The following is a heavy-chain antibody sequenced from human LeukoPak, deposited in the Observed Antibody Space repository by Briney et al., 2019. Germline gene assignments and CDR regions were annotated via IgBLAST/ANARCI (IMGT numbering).Heavy chain of an antibody. Sequence: GGTLRLSCAASGFTFSSYGMSWVRQAPGKGLQWVSVIIGSGSSTYYADSVKGRFTISRDNSKNTLYLQMNSLRAEDTAVYYCARDYSSSGWYLDYWGQGTLVTVSS. J-gene: IGHJ4*02. CDR2: IIGSGSST. V-gene: IGHV3-23*01. CDR1: GFTFSSYG. CDR3: ARDYSSSGWYLDY. D-gene: IGHD6-19*01.